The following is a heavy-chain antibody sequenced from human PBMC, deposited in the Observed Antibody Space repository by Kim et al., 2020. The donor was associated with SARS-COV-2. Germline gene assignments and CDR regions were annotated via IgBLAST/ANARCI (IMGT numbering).Heavy chain of an antibody. D-gene: IGHD3-22*01. CDR2: ISSSSSYI. CDR1: GFTFSSYS. V-gene: IGHV3-21*01. CDR3: VREGAGSGYRPDAFDI. Sequence: GGSLRLSCAASGFTFSSYSMNWVRQAPGKGPEWVSSISSSSSYIYYADSVKGRFTISRDNAKNSLYLQMNSLRAEDTAVYYCVREGAGSGYRPDAFDIWGQGTMVTVSS. J-gene: IGHJ3*02.